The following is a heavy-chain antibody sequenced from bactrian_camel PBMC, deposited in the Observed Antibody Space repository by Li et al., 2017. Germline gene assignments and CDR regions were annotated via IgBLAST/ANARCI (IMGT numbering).Heavy chain of an antibody. V-gene: IGHV3S54*01. CDR2: VYYRTNSK. J-gene: IGHJ4*01. CDR1: GVIGDEYL. CDR3: AADRHIGESWRDRLYPF. D-gene: IGHD1*01. Sequence: HVQLVESGGDSVHIGGSLTLSCVYSGVIGDEYLMAWFRQRPGQEREPVAAVYYRTNSKFYDGAVSGRFIISREAEKNTLVLRMNGVKSEDGGMNYGAADRHIGESWRDRLYPFWSQGTQVTVS.